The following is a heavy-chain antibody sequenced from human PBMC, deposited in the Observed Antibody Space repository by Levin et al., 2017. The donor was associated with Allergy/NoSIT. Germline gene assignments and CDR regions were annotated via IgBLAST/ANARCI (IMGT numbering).Heavy chain of an antibody. V-gene: IGHV1-69*04. J-gene: IGHJ2*01. CDR3: ARTLGGPRYFDL. Sequence: SVKVSCKASGGTFSRYAISWVRQAPGQGLEWMGRIIPILGIANHAQKFQGRVTITADKSTSTAYMELSSLRSEDTAVYYCARTLGGPRYFDLWGHGTLVTVSS. CDR1: GGTFSRYA. CDR2: IIPILGIA.